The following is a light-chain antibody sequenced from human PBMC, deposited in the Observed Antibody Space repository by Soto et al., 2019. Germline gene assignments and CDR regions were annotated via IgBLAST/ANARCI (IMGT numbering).Light chain of an antibody. CDR2: DAS. V-gene: IGKV1-5*01. CDR3: EQYNSYPVYS. J-gene: IGKJ2*01. Sequence: DIPMTQSPSTLSASVGDRVTITCRASQSISSWLAWYQQKPGKAPKLLIYDASSLESGVPSRLSGSRSGTEFALTISSFQPDDFGTYYFEQYNSYPVYSFGQGTKLEIK. CDR1: QSISSW.